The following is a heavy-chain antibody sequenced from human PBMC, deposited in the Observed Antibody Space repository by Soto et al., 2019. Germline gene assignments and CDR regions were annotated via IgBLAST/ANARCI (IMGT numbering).Heavy chain of an antibody. D-gene: IGHD3-3*01. CDR3: AKDFTIFGVLTNALAI. CDR2: ISGSGGST. CDR1: GFTFSSYA. J-gene: IGHJ6*02. Sequence: GGSLRLSCAASGFTFSSYAMSWVRQAPGKGLEWVSAISGSGGSTYYADSVKGRFTISRDNSKNTLYLQMNSLRAEDTAVYYCAKDFTIFGVLTNALAIWGQGTTVTVSS. V-gene: IGHV3-23*01.